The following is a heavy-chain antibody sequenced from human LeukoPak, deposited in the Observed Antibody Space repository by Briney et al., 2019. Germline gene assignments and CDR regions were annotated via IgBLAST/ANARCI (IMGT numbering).Heavy chain of an antibody. CDR1: GFNFSGHS. V-gene: IGHV3-48*04. CDR2: IKSNGDTI. D-gene: IGHD5-18*01. J-gene: IGHJ3*01. CDR3: ARGVDTSNYKGHRFET. Sequence: PGGSLRLSCAASGFNFSGHSMNWVRQAPGKGLEWVSYIKSNGDTIHYADSVKRRFTISRDNAKNSLYLQMNSPGADDTAVYYCARGVDTSNYKGHRFETWGQGTMVTVSS.